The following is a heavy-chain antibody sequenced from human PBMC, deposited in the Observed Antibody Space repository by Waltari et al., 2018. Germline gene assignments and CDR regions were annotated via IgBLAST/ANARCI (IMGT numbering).Heavy chain of an antibody. J-gene: IGHJ4*02. CDR3: ARQYSSLVLRVGYYFDY. Sequence: QLQLQESGPGLVKPSETLSLTCTVSGGSISSSSYYWGWIRQPPGKGLEWIGGIYYSGSTYHNPSLKSRVTISVDTSKNQFSLKLSSVTAADTAVYYCARQYSSLVLRVGYYFDYWGQGTLVTVSS. V-gene: IGHV4-39*07. D-gene: IGHD6-19*01. CDR2: IYYSGST. CDR1: GGSISSSSYY.